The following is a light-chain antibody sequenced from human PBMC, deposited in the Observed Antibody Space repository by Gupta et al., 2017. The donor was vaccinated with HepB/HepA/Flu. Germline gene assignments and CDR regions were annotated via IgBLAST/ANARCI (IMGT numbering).Light chain of an antibody. CDR3: SSFTKRTSTLGL. J-gene: IGLJ3*02. CDR2: DVN. CDR1: TSDVGGYNS. Sequence: QSALTQPASVSGSPGQSITISCTGTTSDVGGYNSVSWYPHYPGKAPKLLIYDVNGRPSGMSTRRSASKSGNTAALTISGLQTEDEADYFCSSFTKRTSTLGLFGGGTKVTVL. V-gene: IGLV2-14*03.